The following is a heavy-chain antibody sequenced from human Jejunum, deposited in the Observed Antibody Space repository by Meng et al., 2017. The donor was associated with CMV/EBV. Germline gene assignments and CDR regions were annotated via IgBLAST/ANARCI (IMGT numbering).Heavy chain of an antibody. V-gene: IGHV6-1*01. CDR2: TYYRSRWLY. J-gene: IGHJ4*02. D-gene: IGHD6-19*01. CDR1: VYRDSVG. Sequence: VYRDSVGWNWIRQSPSRGLEWLGRTYYRSRWLYDYAPSVRSRITIDADTSKNEVSLRLKSVTPEDTAVYYCARRHFSGWYYFDSWGQGTLVTVSS. CDR3: ARRHFSGWYYFDS.